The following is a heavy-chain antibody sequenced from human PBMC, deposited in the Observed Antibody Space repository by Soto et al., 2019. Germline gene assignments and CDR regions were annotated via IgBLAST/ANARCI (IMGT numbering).Heavy chain of an antibody. CDR1: GYSFTSYW. J-gene: IGHJ6*03. D-gene: IGHD3-3*01. CDR3: ATTLDDCWPGGYYMDV. CDR2: IYPGDSDT. V-gene: IGHV5-51*01. Sequence: PGESLKISCKGSGYSFTSYWIGWVRQMPGKGLEWMGIIYPGDSDTRYSPSFQGQVTISADKSISTAYLQWSSLKASDTAMYYCATTLDDCWPGGYYMDVWGKRTTVPVSS.